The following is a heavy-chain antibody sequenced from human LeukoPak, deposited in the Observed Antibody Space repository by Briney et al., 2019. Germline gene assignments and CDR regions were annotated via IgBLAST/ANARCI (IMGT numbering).Heavy chain of an antibody. J-gene: IGHJ4*02. CDR3: ARDGSPYDSSGYYYPY. CDR2: ISGYDANT. D-gene: IGHD3-22*01. Sequence: ASVKVSCKASGYTFNSYGIIWVRQAPGQGLEWMGWISGYDANTNYAQKLQGRVTMTTDTSTSTAYMELRSLRSDDTAVYYCARDGSPYDSSGYYYPYWGQGTLVTVSS. CDR1: GYTFNSYG. V-gene: IGHV1-18*01.